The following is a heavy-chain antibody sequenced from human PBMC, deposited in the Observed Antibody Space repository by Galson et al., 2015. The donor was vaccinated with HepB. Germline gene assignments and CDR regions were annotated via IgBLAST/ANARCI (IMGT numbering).Heavy chain of an antibody. CDR2: VSGYDGSA. Sequence: SVKVSCKVSGYEFDKYGLSWVRQAPGQGLEWMGWVSGYDGSANYAPKFQGRVTMTTEKSTGTAYMEMSSVTAADTAVYYCATEPRHHYDTSGYLSHWGQGTLVTVSS. CDR1: GYEFDKYG. D-gene: IGHD3-22*01. CDR3: ATEPRHHYDTSGYLSH. J-gene: IGHJ4*02. V-gene: IGHV1-18*01.